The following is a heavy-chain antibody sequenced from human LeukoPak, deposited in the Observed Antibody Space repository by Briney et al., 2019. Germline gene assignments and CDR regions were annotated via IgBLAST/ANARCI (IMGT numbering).Heavy chain of an antibody. D-gene: IGHD1/OR15-1a*01. V-gene: IGHV3-74*03. J-gene: IGHJ4*02. Sequence: GGSLRLSCAASGFTFSDNWMHWVRQAPGKGLVWVSHINTDGRDTTYADSVKGRFTISRDNAKNTLYLQMDGLRAEDTAVYYCVRDHEHARDSWGQGTLVTVSS. CDR3: VRDHEHARDS. CDR1: GFTFSDNW. CDR2: INTDGRDT.